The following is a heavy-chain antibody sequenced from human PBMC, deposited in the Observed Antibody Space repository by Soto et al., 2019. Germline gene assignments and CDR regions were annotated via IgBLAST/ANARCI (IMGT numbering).Heavy chain of an antibody. J-gene: IGHJ4*02. D-gene: IGHD3-22*01. CDR3: ATYYDSSGPTFDF. CDR2: IYYSGTT. V-gene: IGHV4-31*03. Sequence: LSLTCTVSGGSIITGDHYWSWVRQLPGKGLEWIGYIYYSGTTYENPSLRSRLSMSVDTSKNQFSLRLSSVTAADTAVYYCATYYDSSGPTFDFWGQGTPVTVSS. CDR1: GGSIITGDHY.